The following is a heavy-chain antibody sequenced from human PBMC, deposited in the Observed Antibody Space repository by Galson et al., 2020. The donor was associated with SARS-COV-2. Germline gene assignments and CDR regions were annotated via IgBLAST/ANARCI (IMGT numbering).Heavy chain of an antibody. CDR3: AKCTGDSCYSSYDY. D-gene: IGHD2-15*01. CDR2: TTDSGGTT. Sequence: GESLKISCAASGFIFSTYAMSWVRQAPGKGLEWVSATTDSGGTTYYADSVKGRFTISRDNSKNTLYLQMNSLRAEDTAVYYCAKCTGDSCYSSYDYWGQGTLVTVSS. V-gene: IGHV3-23*01. J-gene: IGHJ4*02. CDR1: GFIFSTYA.